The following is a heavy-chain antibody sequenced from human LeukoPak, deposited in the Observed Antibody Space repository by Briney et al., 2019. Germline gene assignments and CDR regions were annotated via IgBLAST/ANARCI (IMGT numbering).Heavy chain of an antibody. J-gene: IGHJ4*02. CDR1: GGSISGYY. V-gene: IGHV4-59*01. CDR3: ARISSGRGTYYFDY. CDR2: IYYSGST. D-gene: IGHD5-12*01. Sequence: SETLSLTCTVSGGSISGYYWSWIRQPPGKGLEWIGYIYYSGSTNYNPSLKSRVTISVDTSKNHFSLNLSSVTAADTAVYYCARISSGRGTYYFDYWGQGTLVTVSS.